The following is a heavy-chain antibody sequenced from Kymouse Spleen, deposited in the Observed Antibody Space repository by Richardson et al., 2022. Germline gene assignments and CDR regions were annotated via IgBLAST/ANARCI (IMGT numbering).Heavy chain of an antibody. J-gene: IGHJ6*02. D-gene: IGHD3-9*01. CDR2: IYYSGST. V-gene: IGHV4-61*01. CDR3: ARDPGRYFDWLLSGMDV. Sequence: QVQLQESGPGLVKPSETLSLTCTVSGGSVSSGSYYWSWIRQPPGKGLEWIGYIYYSGSTNYNPSLKSRVTISVDTSKNQFSLKLSSVTAADTAVYYCARDPGRYFDWLLSGMDVWGQGTTVTVSS. CDR1: GGSVSSGSYY.